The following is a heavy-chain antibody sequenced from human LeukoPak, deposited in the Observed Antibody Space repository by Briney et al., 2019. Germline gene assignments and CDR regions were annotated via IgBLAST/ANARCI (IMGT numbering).Heavy chain of an antibody. CDR2: ISAYNGNT. V-gene: IGHV1-18*01. CDR1: GYTFTSYG. Sequence: GASVKVSCKASGYTFTSYGISWVRQAPGQGLERMGWISAYNGNTNYAQKLQRRVTMTTDTSTSTAYMELRSLRSDDTAVYYCASTPYGDYVWYYFDYWGQGTLVTVSS. J-gene: IGHJ4*02. CDR3: ASTPYGDYVWYYFDY. D-gene: IGHD4-17*01.